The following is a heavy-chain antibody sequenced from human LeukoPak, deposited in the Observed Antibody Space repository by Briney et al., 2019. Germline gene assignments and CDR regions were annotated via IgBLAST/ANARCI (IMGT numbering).Heavy chain of an antibody. J-gene: IGHJ3*02. V-gene: IGHV1-8*01. CDR1: GYAFTSYD. Sequence: ASVKVSCKASGYAFTSYDINWVRQATGQGLEWMGWMNPSSGNTGYAQKFQGRVTMTRNTSISTAYMELSILRSEDTAVYYCARILPISGNAFDIWGQGTMVTVSS. D-gene: IGHD3-10*01. CDR3: ARILPISGNAFDI. CDR2: MNPSSGNT.